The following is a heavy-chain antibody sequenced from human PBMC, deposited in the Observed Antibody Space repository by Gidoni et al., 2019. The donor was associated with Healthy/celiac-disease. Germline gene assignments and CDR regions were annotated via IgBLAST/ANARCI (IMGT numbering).Heavy chain of an antibody. D-gene: IGHD6-13*01. CDR2: ISPIFGTA. CDR3: ARVESSWYPKGWFDP. J-gene: IGHJ5*02. Sequence: QVQLVQSGAEVKKPGSSVKVSCKASGGPFSSYAISWVRQAPGQGLEWMGGISPIFGTANDAQKFQGRVTITADESTSTAYMELSSLRSEDTAVYYCARVESSWYPKGWFDPWGQGTLVTVSS. CDR1: GGPFSSYA. V-gene: IGHV1-69*01.